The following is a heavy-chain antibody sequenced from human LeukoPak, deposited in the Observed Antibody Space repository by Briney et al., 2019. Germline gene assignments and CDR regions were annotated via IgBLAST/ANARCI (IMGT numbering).Heavy chain of an antibody. CDR1: GYRFTNYW. J-gene: IGHJ4*02. D-gene: IGHD3-10*01. CDR3: ARLLSNGYGPDRYFDY. V-gene: IGHV5-51*01. CDR2: IYPGYSDP. Sequence: GESLKISCKGSGYRFTNYWIAWVRPMPGKGLEWMGIIYPGYSDPRYNPSFQGQVPISADRSFSSAYVQWSSLKASDTAVYYCARLLSNGYGPDRYFDYWGQGTLVTVSS.